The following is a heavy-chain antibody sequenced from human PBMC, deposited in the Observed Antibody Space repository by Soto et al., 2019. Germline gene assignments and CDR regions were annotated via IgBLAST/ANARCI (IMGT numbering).Heavy chain of an antibody. CDR1: GFTFSSYG. J-gene: IGHJ5*02. V-gene: IGHV3-33*01. D-gene: IGHD3-10*01. CDR2: IWYDGSNK. Sequence: GGSLRLSCAASGFTFSSYGMHWVRQAPGKGLEWVAVIWYDGSNKYYADSVKGRFTISRDNSKNTLYLQMNSLRAEDTAVYYCARDPLVRGVIIPTTNWFDPWGQGTLVTVSS. CDR3: ARDPLVRGVIIPTTNWFDP.